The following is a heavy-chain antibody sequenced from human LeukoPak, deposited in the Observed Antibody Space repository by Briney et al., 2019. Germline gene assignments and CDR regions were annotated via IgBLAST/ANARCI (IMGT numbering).Heavy chain of an antibody. CDR3: AKGSSNWLDHYYFDF. CDR2: ISDSGGST. D-gene: IGHD6-13*01. Sequence: GGSLRLSCAASGFTFSSYAVSWVRQAPGKGLAWVSAISDSGGSTQYADSVKGRFTISRDNSKNTLYLQMNCLRVEDTAVYYCAKGSSNWLDHYYFDFWGQGTLVTVSS. V-gene: IGHV3-23*01. CDR1: GFTFSSYA. J-gene: IGHJ4*02.